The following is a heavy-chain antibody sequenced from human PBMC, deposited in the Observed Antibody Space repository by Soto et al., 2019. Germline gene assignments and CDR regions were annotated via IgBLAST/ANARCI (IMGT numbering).Heavy chain of an antibody. Sequence: SETLSLTCAVYGGSFSGYYWSWIRQPPGKGLEWIGEINHSGSTNYNPSLKSRVTISVDTSKNQFSLKLSSVTAADTAVYYCARGRLRYFDWLSPIYYYGMDVWGQGTTVTVSS. J-gene: IGHJ6*02. CDR3: ARGRLRYFDWLSPIYYYGMDV. V-gene: IGHV4-34*01. D-gene: IGHD3-9*01. CDR1: GGSFSGYY. CDR2: INHSGST.